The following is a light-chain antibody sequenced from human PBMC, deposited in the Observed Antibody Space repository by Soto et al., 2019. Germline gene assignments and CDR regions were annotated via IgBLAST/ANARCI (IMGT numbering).Light chain of an antibody. CDR1: QSISSW. V-gene: IGKV1-5*01. CDR3: QQYNSYSIT. CDR2: DAS. Sequence: DIQMTQSPSTLSASVGDRVTITCRASQSISSWLAWYQQKPGKAPKXLIYDASSLESGVPSRFSGSGSGTEFTLTISSLQNDDFATYYCQQYNSYSITFGQGTRLEIK. J-gene: IGKJ5*01.